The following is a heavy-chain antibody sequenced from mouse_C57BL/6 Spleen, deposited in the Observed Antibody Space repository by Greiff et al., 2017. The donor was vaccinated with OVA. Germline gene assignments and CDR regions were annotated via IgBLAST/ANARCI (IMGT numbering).Heavy chain of an antibody. CDR3: ARGDTVGKDY. CDR2: IDPSDSYT. J-gene: IGHJ2*01. D-gene: IGHD1-1*01. Sequence: QVQLQQPGAELVMPGASVKLSCKASGYTFTSYWMHWVKQRPGQGLEWIGEIDPSDSYTNYNQKFKGKSTLTVDKSSSTASMQLSSLTSEESAVYYCARGDTVGKDYWGQGTTLTVSS. V-gene: IGHV1-69*01. CDR1: GYTFTSYW.